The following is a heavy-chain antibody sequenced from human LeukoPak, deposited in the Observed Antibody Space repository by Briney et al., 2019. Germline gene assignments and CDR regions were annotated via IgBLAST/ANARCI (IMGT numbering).Heavy chain of an antibody. CDR3: AKEMWALVYGTFDY. V-gene: IGHV3-23*01. CDR2: ISGSGGST. J-gene: IGHJ4*02. D-gene: IGHD2-8*01. Sequence: QPGGSLRLSCVASGFTFSSYAMSWVRQAPGKGLEWVSAISGSGGSTYYADSVKGRFTISRDNPKNTLYLQMNSLRAEDTAVYYCAKEMWALVYGTFDYWGQGTLVTVSS. CDR1: GFTFSSYA.